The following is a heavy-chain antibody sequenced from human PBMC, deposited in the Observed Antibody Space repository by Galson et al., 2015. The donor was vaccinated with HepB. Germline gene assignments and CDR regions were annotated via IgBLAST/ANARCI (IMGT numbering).Heavy chain of an antibody. Sequence: SLRLSCAASGFTFSSYAMHWVRQAPGKGLEWVAVISYDGSNKYYADSAKGRLTISRDNSKNTLYLQMNSLRAEDTAVYYCARDWGKQPWIFDYWGQGTLVTVSS. CDR1: GFTFSSYA. D-gene: IGHD3-16*01. J-gene: IGHJ4*02. V-gene: IGHV3-30-3*01. CDR2: ISYDGSNK. CDR3: ARDWGKQPWIFDY.